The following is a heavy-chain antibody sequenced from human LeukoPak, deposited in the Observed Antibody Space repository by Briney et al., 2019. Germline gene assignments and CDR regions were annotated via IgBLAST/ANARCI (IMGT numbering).Heavy chain of an antibody. CDR1: GGSISSSSYY. CDR2: ASDSGST. Sequence: SSETLSLTCTVSGGSISSSSYYWGWIRQPPGKGLEWIGYASDSGSTNYNPSLKSRVTISLDTSKNQFSLRLSSVTTADTAVYYCARGVGQHLVRGFGWFDPWGQGTLVTVSS. D-gene: IGHD6-13*01. J-gene: IGHJ5*02. CDR3: ARGVGQHLVRGFGWFDP. V-gene: IGHV4-61*05.